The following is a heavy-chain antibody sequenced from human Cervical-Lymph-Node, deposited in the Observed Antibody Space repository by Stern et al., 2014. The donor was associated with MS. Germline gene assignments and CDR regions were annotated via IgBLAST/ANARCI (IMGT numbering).Heavy chain of an antibody. J-gene: IGHJ5*02. CDR3: ARDLGVGPSVS. CDR1: GGTFRTSA. Sequence: VQLVQSGAEVKKPWSSVKLSCKASGGTFRTSAISWVRHAPGQGLEWMGGIIPILNTTNYAHKFQARVTITADKSTSTVYMALSSLSSEDTAVYYCARDLGVGPSVSWGQGTVVTVSS. CDR2: IIPILNTT. V-gene: IGHV1-69*14. D-gene: IGHD5/OR15-5a*01.